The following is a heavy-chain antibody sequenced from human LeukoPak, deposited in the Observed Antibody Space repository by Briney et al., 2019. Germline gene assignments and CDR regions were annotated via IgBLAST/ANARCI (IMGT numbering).Heavy chain of an antibody. Sequence: ASVKVSCKASGYTFTCYYMHWVRQAPGQGLEWMGWINPNSGGTNYAQKFQGRVTMTRDTSISTAYMELSRLRSDDTAVYYCARDKSCYTSYYYMDVWGKGTTVTVSS. V-gene: IGHV1-2*02. J-gene: IGHJ6*03. D-gene: IGHD2-2*02. CDR3: ARDKSCYTSYYYMDV. CDR1: GYTFTCYY. CDR2: INPNSGGT.